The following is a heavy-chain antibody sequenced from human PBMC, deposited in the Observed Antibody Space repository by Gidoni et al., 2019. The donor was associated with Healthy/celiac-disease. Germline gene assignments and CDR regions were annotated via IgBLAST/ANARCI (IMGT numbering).Heavy chain of an antibody. Sequence: EVQLLESGGDLVQPGGSLRLSCAASGFTFSSSAMSWVRQAPGKGLEGVSACSGSGGSTYYADSVKGRFTISRDNSKNTLYLQMNSLRAEDTAVYYCAKVSYYGSGSYSPDHYYYGMDVWGQGTTVTVSS. CDR3: AKVSYYGSGSYSPDHYYYGMDV. J-gene: IGHJ6*02. V-gene: IGHV3-23*01. CDR2: CSGSGGST. D-gene: IGHD3-10*01. CDR1: GFTFSSSA.